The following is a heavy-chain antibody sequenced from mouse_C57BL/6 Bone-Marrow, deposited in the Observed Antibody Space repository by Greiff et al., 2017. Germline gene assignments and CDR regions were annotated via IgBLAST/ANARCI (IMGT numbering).Heavy chain of an antibody. J-gene: IGHJ4*01. CDR3: ARKLRFFYYAMDY. D-gene: IGHD1-1*01. CDR2: IDPSASYT. Sequence: QVQLQQPGAELVRPGTSVKLSCKASGYTFTSYWMHWVKQRPGQGLEWIGVIDPSASYTNYNQKFKGKATLTVDTSSSTAYMQLSSLTSEDAAVYYCARKLRFFYYAMDYWGQGTSVTVSS. CDR1: GYTFTSYW. V-gene: IGHV1-59*01.